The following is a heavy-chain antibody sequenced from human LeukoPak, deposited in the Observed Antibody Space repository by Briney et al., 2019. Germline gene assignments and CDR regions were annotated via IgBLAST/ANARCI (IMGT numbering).Heavy chain of an antibody. Sequence: SQTLSLTWTVAGRSISSYYWSWIRQPPGKGLEWIGYIYYSGSTDYNPSLKSRVTISVDTSKNQFSLKLSSVTAADTAVYYCAREGVTKYYFDYWGQGTLVTVSS. D-gene: IGHD4-11*01. V-gene: IGHV4-59*01. CDR1: GRSISSYY. CDR3: AREGVTKYYFDY. CDR2: IYYSGST. J-gene: IGHJ4*02.